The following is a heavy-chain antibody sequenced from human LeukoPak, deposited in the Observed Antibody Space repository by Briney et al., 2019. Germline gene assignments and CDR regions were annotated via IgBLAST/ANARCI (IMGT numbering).Heavy chain of an antibody. CDR1: GYTFTGYY. D-gene: IGHD6-19*01. J-gene: IGHJ4*02. CDR3: ARLPRRVAVAGIDY. CDR2: INPNSGGT. Sequence: ASVKVSCKASGYTFTGYYMHWVRQAPGQGLEWMGRINPNSGGTSYAQKFQGRVTMTRDTSISTAYMELSRLRSDDTAVYYCARLPRRVAVAGIDYWGQGTLVTVSS. V-gene: IGHV1-2*06.